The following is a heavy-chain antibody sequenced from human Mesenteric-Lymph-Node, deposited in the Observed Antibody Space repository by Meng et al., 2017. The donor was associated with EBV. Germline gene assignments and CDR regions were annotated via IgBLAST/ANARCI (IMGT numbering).Heavy chain of an antibody. D-gene: IGHD4-17*01. CDR1: GGSISSGGYY. CDR2: IYYNGNT. CDR3: ARDWYGDYDNYGAGSRGHFDY. J-gene: IGHJ4*02. Sequence: QAPPRESGPGWVKPLPTLSLTCAVSGGSISSGGYYWSWIRQPPGKGLEWIGYIYYNGNTYYNPSLKSRLTISVDTSKNQFSLKLTSVTAADTAVYYCARDWYGDYDNYGAGSRGHFDYWGQGTLVTVSS. V-gene: IGHV4-30-4*01.